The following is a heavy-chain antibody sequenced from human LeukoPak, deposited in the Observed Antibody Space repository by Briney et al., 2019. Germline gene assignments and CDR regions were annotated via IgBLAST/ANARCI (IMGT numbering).Heavy chain of an antibody. V-gene: IGHV3-23*01. CDR2: ISGSGGST. CDR1: GFTFSSYA. CDR3: AKGQLAYYYDSSGYLIHD. D-gene: IGHD3-22*01. Sequence: PGESLKISCAASGFTFSSYAMSWVRQAPGKGLEWVSAISGSGGSTHYADSVKGRFTISRDNSKNTLYLQMNSLRAEDTAVYYCAKGQLAYYYDSSGYLIHDWGQGTLVTVSS. J-gene: IGHJ4*02.